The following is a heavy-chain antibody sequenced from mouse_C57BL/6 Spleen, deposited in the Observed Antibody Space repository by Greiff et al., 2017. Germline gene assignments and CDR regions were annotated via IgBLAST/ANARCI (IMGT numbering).Heavy chain of an antibody. Sequence: EVQLQQSGTVLARPGASVKMSCKASGYTFTSYWMHWVKQRPGQGLEWIGAIYPGNSDTSYNQKFKGKAKLTAVTSSSTAYMELSSLTSEDSAVYYCARNSDCDIEDWGTGTSVTVSS. CDR3: ARNSDCDIED. CDR2: IYPGNSDT. CDR1: GYTFTSYW. J-gene: IGHJ1*03. V-gene: IGHV1-5*01. D-gene: IGHD2-12*01.